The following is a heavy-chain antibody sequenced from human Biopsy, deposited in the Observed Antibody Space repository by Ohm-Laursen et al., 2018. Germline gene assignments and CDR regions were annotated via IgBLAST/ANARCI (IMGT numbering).Heavy chain of an antibody. CDR1: GYTFTDYR. J-gene: IGHJ4*02. V-gene: IGHV1-2*02. Sequence: SVKVSCKASGYTFTDYRLYWVRQAPGQGLDLMGWIDPNTGDTDYPQKFQGRVTMTSDTSIDTAYVELSSLTSGDTAVYYCARRTWDNWGLGTLITVSS. CDR2: IDPNTGDT. CDR3: ARRTWDN.